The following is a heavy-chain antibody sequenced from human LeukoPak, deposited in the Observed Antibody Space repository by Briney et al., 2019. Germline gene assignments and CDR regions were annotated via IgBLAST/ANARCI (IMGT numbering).Heavy chain of an antibody. CDR2: IRYDGSNK. Sequence: GGSLRLSCAASGFTFSSYGMHWVRQAPGKGLEWVAFIRYDGSNKYYADSVKGRFTISRDNSKNTLYLQMNSLRAEDTAVYYCAKDGVLGYCSSTSCYYYYMDVWGKGTTVTVSS. J-gene: IGHJ6*03. V-gene: IGHV3-30*02. D-gene: IGHD2-2*01. CDR1: GFTFSSYG. CDR3: AKDGVLGYCSSTSCYYYYMDV.